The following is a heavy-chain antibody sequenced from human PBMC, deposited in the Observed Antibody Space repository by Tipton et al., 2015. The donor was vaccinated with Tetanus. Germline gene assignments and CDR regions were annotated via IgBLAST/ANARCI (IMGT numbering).Heavy chain of an antibody. CDR3: ARDHTRYSGSSVATFDI. J-gene: IGHJ3*02. V-gene: IGHV4-4*07. D-gene: IGHD6-6*01. CDR1: GGSVNLYF. Sequence: TLSLTCSVSGGSVNLYFWSWIRQPAGKGLEWIGRVYSSGSASYNPSLKSRGSMPIDTSTNHFSLKLTSVTAADTAVYYCARDHTRYSGSSVATFDIWGQGTMVTVSS. CDR2: VYSSGSA.